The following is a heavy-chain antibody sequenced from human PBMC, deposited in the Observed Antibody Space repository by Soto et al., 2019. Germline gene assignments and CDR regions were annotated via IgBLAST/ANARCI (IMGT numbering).Heavy chain of an antibody. CDR3: ARAYGSGSYYMSYSFDY. V-gene: IGHV4-59*01. J-gene: IGHJ4*02. CDR2: IYYSGST. Sequence: KPSETLSLTCTVSGGSISRYYWSWIRQPPGKGLEWIGYIYYSGSTNYNPSLKSRVTISVDTSKNQFSLKLSSVTAADTAVYYCARAYGSGSYYMSYSFDYWGQGTLVTVSS. CDR1: GGSISRYY. D-gene: IGHD3-10*01.